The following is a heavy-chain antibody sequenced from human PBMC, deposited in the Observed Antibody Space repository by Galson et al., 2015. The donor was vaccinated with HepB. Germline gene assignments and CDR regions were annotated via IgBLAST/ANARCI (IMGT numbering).Heavy chain of an antibody. D-gene: IGHD2-2*01. CDR2: IIPIFGTP. CDR1: GGTFSSYE. CDR3: ARRALPGGVVVLLDDDGLDI. J-gene: IGHJ3*02. V-gene: IGHV1-69*13. Sequence: SVKVSCKASGGTFSSYEISWVRQAPGQGLEWMGGIIPIFGTPNYAQKFQGRVTITADESTTTANMELSSLRSEDTAVYYCARRALPGGVVVLLDDDGLDIWGQGTMVTVSS.